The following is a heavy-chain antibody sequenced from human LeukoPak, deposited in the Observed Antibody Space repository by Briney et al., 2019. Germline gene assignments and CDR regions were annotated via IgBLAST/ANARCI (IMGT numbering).Heavy chain of an antibody. CDR1: GGSISSSSYY. Sequence: PSETLSLTCTVSGGSISSSSYYWGWIRQPPGKGLEWIGSIYYSGSTYYNPSLKGRVTISVDTSKSQFSLKLSSVTAADTAVYYCARYQGYCSGGSCYHYFDYWGQGTLVTVSS. CDR2: IYYSGST. V-gene: IGHV4-39*01. CDR3: ARYQGYCSGGSCYHYFDY. D-gene: IGHD2-15*01. J-gene: IGHJ4*02.